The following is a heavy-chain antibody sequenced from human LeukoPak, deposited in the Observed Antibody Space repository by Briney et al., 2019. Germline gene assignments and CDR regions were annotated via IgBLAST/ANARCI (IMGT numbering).Heavy chain of an antibody. D-gene: IGHD6-25*01. CDR2: MNPNSGNT. CDR1: GYTFTSYD. V-gene: IGHV1-8*01. Sequence: ASVKVSCKASGYTFTSYDINWVRQATGQGLEWMGWMNPNSGNTGYAQKFQGRVTMTRNTSISTAYMELSSLRSEDTAVYYRARGPARPRRGYYYMDVWGKGTTVTVSS. J-gene: IGHJ6*03. CDR3: ARGPARPRRGYYYMDV.